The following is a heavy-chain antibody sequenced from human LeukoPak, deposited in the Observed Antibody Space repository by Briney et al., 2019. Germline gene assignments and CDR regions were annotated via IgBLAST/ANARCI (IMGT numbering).Heavy chain of an antibody. V-gene: IGHV4-4*07. CDR1: GGSISSYY. J-gene: IGHJ4*02. Sequence: PSETLSLTCTVSGGSISSYYGSWIRQPAGKGLEWIGRIHISGSTNYNPSLKSRLTMSVDTSKNQFSLKLSSVTAADTAVYYCARDGGYSYGYSLDCWGQGTLVTVSS. D-gene: IGHD5-18*01. CDR2: IHISGST. CDR3: ARDGGYSYGYSLDC.